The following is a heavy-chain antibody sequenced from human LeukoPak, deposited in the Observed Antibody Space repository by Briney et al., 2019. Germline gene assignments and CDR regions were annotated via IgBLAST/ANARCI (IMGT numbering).Heavy chain of an antibody. Sequence: GASVKVSCKASGGTFSSYAISWVRQAPGQVLEWMGRIIPILGIANYAQKFQGRVTITADKSTSTAYMELSSLRSEDTAVYYCASSYSSGCHVGYWGQGTLVTVSS. D-gene: IGHD6-19*01. CDR1: GGTFSSYA. J-gene: IGHJ4*02. CDR2: IIPILGIA. CDR3: ASSYSSGCHVGY. V-gene: IGHV1-69*04.